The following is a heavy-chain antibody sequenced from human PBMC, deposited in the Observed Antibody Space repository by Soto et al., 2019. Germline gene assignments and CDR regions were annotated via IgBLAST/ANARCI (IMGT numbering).Heavy chain of an antibody. J-gene: IGHJ6*02. CDR2: IYYSGST. CDR1: VGSVSSGSYY. Sequence: SETLSLTCTVSVGSVSSGSYYWSWIRQPPGKGLEWIGYIYYSGSTNYNPSLKSRVTISVDTSKNQFSLKLSSVTAADTAVYYCARGNPKYYYYGMDVWGQGTTVTVSS. D-gene: IGHD4-4*01. CDR3: ARGNPKYYYYGMDV. V-gene: IGHV4-61*01.